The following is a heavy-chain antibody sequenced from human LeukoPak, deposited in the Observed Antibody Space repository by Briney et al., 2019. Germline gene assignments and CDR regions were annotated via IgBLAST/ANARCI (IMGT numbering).Heavy chain of an antibody. CDR3: ARLAVAGTGFDY. D-gene: IGHD6-19*01. J-gene: IGHJ4*02. Sequence: SETLSLTCTVSGCSISSGYYWGWIRQPPGKGLEWIGEIYHSGSTNYNPSLKSRVTISVDKSKNQFSLKLSSVTAADTAVYYCARLAVAGTGFDYWGQGTLVTVSS. CDR2: IYHSGST. V-gene: IGHV4-38-2*02. CDR1: GCSISSGYY.